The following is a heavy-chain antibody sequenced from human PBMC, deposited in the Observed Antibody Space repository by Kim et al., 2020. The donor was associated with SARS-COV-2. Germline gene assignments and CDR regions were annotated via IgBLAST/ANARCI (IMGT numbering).Heavy chain of an antibody. Sequence: GGSLRLSCAASGFTFDDYTMHWVRQAPGKGLEWVSLISWDGGSTYYADSVKGRFTISRDNSKNSLYLQMNSLRTEDTALYYCAKDKKGGHKLEYYFDYWGQGTLVTVSS. CDR2: ISWDGGST. CDR1: GFTFDDYT. D-gene: IGHD1-1*01. V-gene: IGHV3-43*01. CDR3: AKDKKGGHKLEYYFDY. J-gene: IGHJ4*02.